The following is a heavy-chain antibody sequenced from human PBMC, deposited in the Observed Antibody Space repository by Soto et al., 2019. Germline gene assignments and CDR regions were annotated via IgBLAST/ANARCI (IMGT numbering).Heavy chain of an antibody. J-gene: IGHJ4*02. Sequence: PSETLSLTCTVSGVSVTSGNYYWSWIRQPPGKGLEWIGYIYHSGTTNYNPSLKSRVTISVDTPKNQFSLKLSSVTAADTAVYYCARDGRLTPKFDYWGQGTLVTVSS. CDR1: GVSVTSGNYY. CDR2: IYHSGTT. V-gene: IGHV4-61*01. CDR3: ARDGRLTPKFDY.